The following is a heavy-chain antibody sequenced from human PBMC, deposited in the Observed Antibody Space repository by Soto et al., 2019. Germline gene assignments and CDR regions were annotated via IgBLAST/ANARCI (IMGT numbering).Heavy chain of an antibody. CDR2: IYHSGST. V-gene: IGHV4-30-2*01. CDR3: ASGSYGDDNDY. J-gene: IGHJ4*02. Sequence: QQQLQESGSGLVKPSQTLSLTCAVSGGSISSGGYSWSWIRQPPGKGLEWIGYIYHSGSTYYNPSLKSRVTISVDRSKNQFSLKLSSVTAADTAVYYCASGSYGDDNDYWGQGTLVTVSS. D-gene: IGHD4-17*01. CDR1: GGSISSGGYS.